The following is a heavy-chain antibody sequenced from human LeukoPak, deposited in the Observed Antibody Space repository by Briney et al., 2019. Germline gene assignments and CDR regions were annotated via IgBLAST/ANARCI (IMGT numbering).Heavy chain of an antibody. V-gene: IGHV3-33*05. Sequence: GGSLRLSCAASGFIFSSDDMHWVRQAPGKGLEWVAGIQSNGRNKYYVDSVKGRFAISRDNSKSTLYLQVISLRVEDTALYYCARDLLRYFDCFDYWGQGTLVTVSS. CDR1: GFIFSSDD. D-gene: IGHD3-9*01. CDR2: IQSNGRNK. CDR3: ARDLLRYFDCFDY. J-gene: IGHJ4*02.